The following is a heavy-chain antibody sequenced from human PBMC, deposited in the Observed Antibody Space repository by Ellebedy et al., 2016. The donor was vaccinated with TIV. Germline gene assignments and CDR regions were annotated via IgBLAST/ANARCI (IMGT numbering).Heavy chain of an antibody. CDR3: ARDLGGGGSDY. V-gene: IGHV4-38-2*02. Sequence: SETLSLTCNVSGYSISSGYYWAWMRQSPGTGPEWIASMYHSGIRYYNPSLKSRVTISVDTSKNHFSLRLTSVTAADTAVYSCARDLGGGGSDYWGQGTLVTVSS. D-gene: IGHD3-16*01. CDR1: GYSISSGYY. CDR2: MYHSGIR. J-gene: IGHJ4*02.